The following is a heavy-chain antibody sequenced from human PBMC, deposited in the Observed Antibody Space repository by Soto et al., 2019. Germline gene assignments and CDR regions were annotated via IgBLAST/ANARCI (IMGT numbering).Heavy chain of an antibody. CDR3: ARLVIAAAGTEGDWFDP. V-gene: IGHV4-39*01. CDR2: IYYSGST. CDR1: GGSISSSSYY. D-gene: IGHD6-13*01. J-gene: IGHJ5*02. Sequence: SETLSLTCTVSGGSISSSSYYWGWIRQPPGKGLEWIGSIYYSGSTYYNPSLKSRVTISVDTSKNQFSLKLSSVTAADTAVYYCARLVIAAAGTEGDWFDPWGQGTLVTVSS.